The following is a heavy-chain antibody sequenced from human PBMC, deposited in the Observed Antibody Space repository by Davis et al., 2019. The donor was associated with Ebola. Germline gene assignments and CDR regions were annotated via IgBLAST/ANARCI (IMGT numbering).Heavy chain of an antibody. CDR1: GYTFTSYA. J-gene: IGHJ6*02. V-gene: IGHV1-3*01. Sequence: AASVKVSCKASGYTFTSYAMHWVRQAPGQRLEWMGWINAGNGNTKYSQKFQGRVTITRDTSANTAFLELSSLRSEDTAVYYCARDRAAGPYYYYGMDVWGQGTTVTVSS. CDR3: ARDRAAGPYYYYGMDV. CDR2: INAGNGNT. D-gene: IGHD6-13*01.